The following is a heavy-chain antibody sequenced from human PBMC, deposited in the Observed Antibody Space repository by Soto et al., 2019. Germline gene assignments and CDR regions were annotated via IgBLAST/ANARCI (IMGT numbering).Heavy chain of an antibody. J-gene: IGHJ4*02. Sequence: PVGSLRLSCAASGFTFSSYGMHWVRQAPGKGLEWVAVIWYDGSNKYYADSVKGRFTISRDNSKNTLYLQMNSLRAEDTAVYYCAVGQGDYYDSSGYYGEFDYWGQGTLVTVSS. CDR3: AVGQGDYYDSSGYYGEFDY. CDR2: IWYDGSNK. V-gene: IGHV3-33*01. CDR1: GFTFSSYG. D-gene: IGHD3-22*01.